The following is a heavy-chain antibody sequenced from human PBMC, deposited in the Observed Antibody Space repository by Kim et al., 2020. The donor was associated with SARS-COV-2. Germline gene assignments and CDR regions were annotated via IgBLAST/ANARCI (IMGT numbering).Heavy chain of an antibody. CDR2: IYYSGST. CDR3: ARDIVVVPAIRGYNYYGMDV. D-gene: IGHD2-21*02. Sequence: SETLSLTCTVSGGSISSYYWSWIRQPPGKGLEWIGYIYYSGSTNYNPYLKSRVTISVDTSKNQSSLKLSAVTAADTAVYYCARDIVVVPAIRGYNYYGMDVWGQGTTVTVSS. J-gene: IGHJ6*02. V-gene: IGHV4-59*01. CDR1: GGSISSYY.